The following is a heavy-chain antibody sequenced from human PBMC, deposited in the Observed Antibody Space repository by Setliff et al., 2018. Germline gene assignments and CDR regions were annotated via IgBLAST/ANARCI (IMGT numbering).Heavy chain of an antibody. CDR3: ARSFSRREKFLLDY. CDR1: GDSMSFSY. J-gene: IGHJ4*02. V-gene: IGHV4-59*12. CDR2: IYYSGST. Sequence: KSSETLSLTCSVSGDSMSFSYWSWIRQPPGKGLEWIGYIYYSGSTDSHPSLKSRVTMSVDTSKNQFSLKVSSVTAADTAVYYCARSFSRREKFLLDYWGQGALVTVSS.